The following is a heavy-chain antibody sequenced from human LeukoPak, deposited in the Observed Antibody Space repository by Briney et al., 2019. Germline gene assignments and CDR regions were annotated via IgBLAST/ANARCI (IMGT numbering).Heavy chain of an antibody. J-gene: IGHJ4*02. CDR1: GGTFSSYA. CDR3: ARDSDCSGGSCHFDY. CDR2: ITAYNGKT. D-gene: IGHD2-15*01. Sequence: GASVKVSCKASGGTFSSYAISWVRQAPGQGLEWMGWITAYNGKTNYAQKLQGRVTMTTDTSTSTAYMGLRSLRSDDTAVYYCARDSDCSGGSCHFDYWGQGTLVTVSS. V-gene: IGHV1-18*01.